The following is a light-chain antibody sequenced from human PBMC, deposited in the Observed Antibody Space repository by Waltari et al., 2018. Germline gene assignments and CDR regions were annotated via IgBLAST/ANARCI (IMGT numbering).Light chain of an antibody. CDR1: SRDLGTYHF. CDR3: CSYAGGTAYV. V-gene: IGLV2-23*01. Sequence: SALTQPASVSGSPGPSITISCPGTSRDLGTYHFVSWYQEYPGKAPKLIIYEATKRPSGVSDRFSASKSGNTASLTISGLQADDEADYSCCSYAGGTAYVFGTGTRVTVL. CDR2: EAT. J-gene: IGLJ1*01.